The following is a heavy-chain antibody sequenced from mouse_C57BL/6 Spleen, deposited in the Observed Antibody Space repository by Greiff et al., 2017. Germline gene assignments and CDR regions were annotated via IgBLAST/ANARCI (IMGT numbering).Heavy chain of an antibody. D-gene: IGHD1-1*01. Sequence: QVQLQQPGAELVKPGASVKLSCKASGYTFTSYWMHWVKQRPGPGLEWIGMIHPNSGSTNYNEKFKSKATLTVDKSSSTAYMQLSSLTSEDSAVYYCARSYYYVSRNFDYWGQGTTLTVSS. CDR1: GYTFTSYW. CDR3: ARSYYYVSRNFDY. V-gene: IGHV1-64*01. J-gene: IGHJ2*01. CDR2: IHPNSGST.